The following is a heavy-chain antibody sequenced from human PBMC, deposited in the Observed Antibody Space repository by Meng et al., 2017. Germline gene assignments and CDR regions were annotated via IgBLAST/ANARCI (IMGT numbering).Heavy chain of an antibody. Sequence: SLKISCAASGFTFDGYAMHWVRQAPGKGLEWVSGISWNSGSIGYADSVKGRFTISRDNAKNSLYLQMNSLRAEDTALYYCAKSGRSRAFWARGAEYFQHWGQGTLVTVSS. J-gene: IGHJ1*01. CDR3: AKSGRSRAFWARGAEYFQH. V-gene: IGHV3-9*01. CDR2: ISWNSGSI. CDR1: GFTFDGYA. D-gene: IGHD2-15*01.